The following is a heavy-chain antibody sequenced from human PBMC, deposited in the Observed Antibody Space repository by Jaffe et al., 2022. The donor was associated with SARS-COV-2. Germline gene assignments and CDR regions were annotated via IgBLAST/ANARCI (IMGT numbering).Heavy chain of an antibody. V-gene: IGHV3-30*18. D-gene: IGHD3-22*01. CDR3: AKATTMMDPYYYGMDV. J-gene: IGHJ6*02. CDR2: ISYDGSNK. CDR1: GFTFSSYG. Sequence: QVQLVESGGGVVQPGRSLRLSCAASGFTFSSYGMHWVRQAPGKGLEWVAVISYDGSNKYYADSVKGRFTISRDNSKNTLYLQMNSLRAEDTAVYYCAKATTMMDPYYYGMDVWGQGTTVTVSS.